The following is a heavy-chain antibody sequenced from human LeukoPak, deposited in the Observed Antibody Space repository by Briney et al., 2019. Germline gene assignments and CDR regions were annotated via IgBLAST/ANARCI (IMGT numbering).Heavy chain of an antibody. Sequence: ASVKVSCKASGYTFTSYYMHWVRQAPGQGLEWMGIINPSGGSTSYAQKFQGRVTMTRDTSTSTVYMELSSLRSEDTAVYYCAREYLGYCSGGSCYERFDYWGQGTLVTVSS. CDR2: INPSGGST. J-gene: IGHJ4*02. CDR1: GYTFTSYY. V-gene: IGHV1-46*01. D-gene: IGHD2-15*01. CDR3: AREYLGYCSGGSCYERFDY.